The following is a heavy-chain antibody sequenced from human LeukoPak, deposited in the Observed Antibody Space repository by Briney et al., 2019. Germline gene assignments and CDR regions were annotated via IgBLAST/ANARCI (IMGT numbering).Heavy chain of an antibody. D-gene: IGHD5-12*01. CDR3: AKDSGYDFDYYYMDV. Sequence: GGSLRLSCAASGFTFDDYGMSWVRQAPGKGLEWVSGINWNGGSTGYADSVKGRFTISRDNAKNSLYLQMNSLRAEDTALYYCAKDSGYDFDYYYMDVWGKGTTVTISS. CDR2: INWNGGST. CDR1: GFTFDDYG. J-gene: IGHJ6*03. V-gene: IGHV3-20*04.